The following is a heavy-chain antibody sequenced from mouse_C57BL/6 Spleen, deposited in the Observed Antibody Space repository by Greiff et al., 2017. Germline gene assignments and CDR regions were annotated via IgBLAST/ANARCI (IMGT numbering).Heavy chain of an antibody. V-gene: IGHV6-3*01. CDR2: IRLKSDNYAT. CDR3: TRPYYGSSSWFAY. J-gene: IGHJ3*01. D-gene: IGHD1-1*01. Sequence: EVKLVESGGGLVQPGGSMKLSCVASGFTFSNYWMNWVRQSPEKGLEWVAQIRLKSDNYATHYAESVKGRFTISRDDSKSSVYLQMNNLRAEDTGIYYCTRPYYGSSSWFAYWGQGTLVTVSA. CDR1: GFTFSNYW.